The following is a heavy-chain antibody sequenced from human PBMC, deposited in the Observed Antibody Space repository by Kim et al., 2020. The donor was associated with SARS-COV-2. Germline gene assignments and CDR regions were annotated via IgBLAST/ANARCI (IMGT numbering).Heavy chain of an antibody. CDR1: GYSFTSYW. CDR3: ARPRGYCSGGSCYSDFDY. Sequence: GESLKISCKGSGYSFTSYWIGWVRQMPGKGLEWMGIIYPGDSDTRYSPSFQGQVTISADKSISTAYLQWSSLKASDTAMYYCARPRGYCSGGSCYSDFDYWGQGTLVTVSS. D-gene: IGHD2-15*01. V-gene: IGHV5-51*01. J-gene: IGHJ4*02. CDR2: IYPGDSDT.